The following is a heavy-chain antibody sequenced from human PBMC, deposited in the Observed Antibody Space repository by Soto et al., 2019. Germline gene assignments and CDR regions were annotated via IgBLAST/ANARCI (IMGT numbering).Heavy chain of an antibody. CDR1: GFTFNNAW. Sequence: EVQLVESGGGLVKPGGSLRLSCAAFGFTFNNAWMSWVRQAPGKGLQWVGRIKSKTDGGTTDYAAPVKGRFTISRDDSKNPLYLQMNSLTTAATAVYYGTTIANIAAAGSFDYWGQGTLVTVSS. CDR3: TTIANIAAAGSFDY. D-gene: IGHD6-13*01. CDR2: IKSKTDGGTT. V-gene: IGHV3-15*01. J-gene: IGHJ4*02.